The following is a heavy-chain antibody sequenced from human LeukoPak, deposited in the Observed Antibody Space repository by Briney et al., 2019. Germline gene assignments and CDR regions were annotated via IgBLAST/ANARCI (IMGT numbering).Heavy chain of an antibody. V-gene: IGHV4-34*01. J-gene: IGHJ6*03. CDR2: INHSGST. Sequence: SETLSLTCAVYGGSFSGYHWSWIRQPPGKGPEWIGEINHSGSTNYNPSLKSRVTISVDTSKNQFSLKLSSVTAADTAVYYCASLSDYYMDVWGKGTTVTVSS. CDR3: ASLSDYYMDV. CDR1: GGSFSGYH.